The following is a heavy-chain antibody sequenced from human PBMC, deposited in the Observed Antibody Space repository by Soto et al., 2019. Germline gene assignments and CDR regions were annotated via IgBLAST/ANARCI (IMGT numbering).Heavy chain of an antibody. J-gene: IGHJ5*02. V-gene: IGHV4-34*01. CDR2: INHSGST. CDR3: ATSNWFDP. CDR1: IGSFSGYY. Sequence: TLSLTCAVYIGSFSGYYWSWIRQPPGKGLEWIGEINHSGSTNYNPSLKSRVTISVDTSKNQFSLKLSSVTAADTAVYYCATSNWFDPWGQG.